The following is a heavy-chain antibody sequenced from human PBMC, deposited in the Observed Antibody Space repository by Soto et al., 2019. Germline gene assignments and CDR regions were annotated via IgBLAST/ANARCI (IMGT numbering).Heavy chain of an antibody. D-gene: IGHD2-21*02. CDR2: IYHSGST. CDR1: GGSISSSNW. CDR3: ARVNCGGDRYSEVNWFDP. J-gene: IGHJ5*02. V-gene: IGHV4-4*02. Sequence: PSETLSLTCAVSGGSISSSNWWSWIRQPPGKGLEWIGEIYHSGSTNYNPSLKSRVTISVDKSKNQFSLKLNSVTAADTAVYYCARVNCGGDRYSEVNWFDPWGQGTLVT.